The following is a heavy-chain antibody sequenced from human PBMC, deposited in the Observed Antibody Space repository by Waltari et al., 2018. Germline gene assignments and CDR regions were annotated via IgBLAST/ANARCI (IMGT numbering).Heavy chain of an antibody. J-gene: IGHJ6*02. CDR3: ARVEDSSSPGYYYYGMDV. CDR2: IIPILGIA. Sequence: QVQLVQSGAEVKKPGSSVKVSCKASGGTFSSYAISWVRQAPGQGLEWMGRIIPILGIANYAQKFQGRVTITADKSTSTAYMELSSLRSEDTAVYYCARVEDSSSPGYYYYGMDVWGQGTTVTVSS. CDR1: GGTFSSYA. V-gene: IGHV1-69*09. D-gene: IGHD6-6*01.